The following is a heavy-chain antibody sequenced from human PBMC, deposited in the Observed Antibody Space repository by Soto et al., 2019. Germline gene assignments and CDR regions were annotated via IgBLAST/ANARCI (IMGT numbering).Heavy chain of an antibody. D-gene: IGHD5-12*01. CDR1: GFTFSDHY. CDR3: ARVVVSTGYFDY. Sequence: EVQLAESGGGLVQPGGSLRLSCAASGFTFSDHYMDWVRQAPGKGLEWVGRSRDKVHSHTTEYAASVKGRFTISRGDSENPLYLQITSLRTEDTAVYYYARVVVSTGYFDYWGQGTLVTVSS. CDR2: SRDKVHSHTT. V-gene: IGHV3-72*01. J-gene: IGHJ4*02.